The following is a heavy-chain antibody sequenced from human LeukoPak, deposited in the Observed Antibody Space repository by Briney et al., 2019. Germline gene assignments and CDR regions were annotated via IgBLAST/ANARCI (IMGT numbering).Heavy chain of an antibody. V-gene: IGHV3-21*01. CDR1: GFTFSSYA. J-gene: IGHJ4*02. CDR2: ISSSSSYI. Sequence: GGSLRLSCAASGFTFSSYAVSWVRQAPGKGLEWVSSISSSSSYIYYADSVKGRFTISRDNAKNSLYLQMNSLRAEDTAVYYCAREPDLKYSSSSTYFDYWGQGTLVTVSS. CDR3: AREPDLKYSSSSTYFDY. D-gene: IGHD6-6*01.